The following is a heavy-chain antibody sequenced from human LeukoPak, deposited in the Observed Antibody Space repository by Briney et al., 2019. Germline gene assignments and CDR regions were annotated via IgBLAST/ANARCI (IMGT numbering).Heavy chain of an antibody. CDR3: ARGIISLTVTTYYFDY. CDR1: GFTFSSYG. CDR2: ISYDGSNK. Sequence: PGGSLRLSCAASGFTFSSYGMHWVRQAPGKGLEWVAVISYDGSNKYYADSVKGRFTISRDNSKNTLYLQMNSLRAEDTAVYYCARGIISLTVTTYYFDYWGQGTLVTVSS. D-gene: IGHD4-17*01. V-gene: IGHV3-30*03. J-gene: IGHJ4*02.